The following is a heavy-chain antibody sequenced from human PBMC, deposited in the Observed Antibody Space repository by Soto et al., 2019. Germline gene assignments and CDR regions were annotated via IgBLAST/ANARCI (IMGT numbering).Heavy chain of an antibody. CDR2: ISSDGNNR. CDR1: AFTFSTYV. CDR3: ARQVA. Sequence: QVQLVESGGGVVRPGKSLRLSCAASAFTFSTYVMHWVRQAPGKGLEWVAVISSDGNNRYYADSVKGRFTISRDNSKNMLYLQMTSMRVEDTAVYYGARQVAWGQGTLVTVSS. V-gene: IGHV3-30-3*01. J-gene: IGHJ5*02. D-gene: IGHD2-15*01.